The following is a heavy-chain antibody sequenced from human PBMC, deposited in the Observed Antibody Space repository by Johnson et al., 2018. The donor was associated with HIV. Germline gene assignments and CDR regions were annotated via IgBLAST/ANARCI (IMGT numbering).Heavy chain of an antibody. Sequence: VQLVESGGGLVQPGRSLRLSCAASGFTFDDYAMYWVRQPPGKGLEWVSLIGWDGGSSYYGDSVKGRFTISRDNSKNSLYLQMNSLRVEDTALYYCVRVGGYSDWSLGLVMDAFDMWGQGTMVTVSS. J-gene: IGHJ3*02. CDR3: VRVGGYSDWSLGLVMDAFDM. CDR2: IGWDGGSS. V-gene: IGHV3-43D*03. CDR1: GFTFDDYA. D-gene: IGHD6-19*01.